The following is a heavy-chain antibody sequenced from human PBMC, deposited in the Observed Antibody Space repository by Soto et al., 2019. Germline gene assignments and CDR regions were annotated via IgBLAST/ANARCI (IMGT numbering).Heavy chain of an antibody. CDR3: AKGIGSRGRFDY. Sequence: QVQLVESGGGVVQPGRSLRLSCAASGFTFSSYGMHWVRQAPGKGLEWVAVISYDGSNKYYADSVKGRFTISRDNSKNTLYLQMNILRAEDTAVYYCAKGIGSRGRFDYWGQGTLVTVSS. J-gene: IGHJ4*02. V-gene: IGHV3-30*18. CDR1: GFTFSSYG. CDR2: ISYDGSNK. D-gene: IGHD3-16*01.